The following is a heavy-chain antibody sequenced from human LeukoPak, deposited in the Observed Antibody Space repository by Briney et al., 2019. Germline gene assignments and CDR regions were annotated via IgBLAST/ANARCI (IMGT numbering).Heavy chain of an antibody. CDR2: INPSGGST. J-gene: IGHJ5*02. Sequence: GASVKVSCKASGYTFTSYYMHWVRQAPGQGLVWMGIINPSGGSTSYAQKFQGRVTMTRDTSTSTVYMELSSLRSEDTAVYYCARGPLGWLQSNWFDPWGQGTLVTVSS. V-gene: IGHV1-46*01. CDR1: GYTFTSYY. D-gene: IGHD5-24*01. CDR3: ARGPLGWLQSNWFDP.